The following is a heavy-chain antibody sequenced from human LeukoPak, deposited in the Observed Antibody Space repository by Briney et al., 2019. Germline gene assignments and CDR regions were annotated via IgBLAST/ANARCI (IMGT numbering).Heavy chain of an antibody. V-gene: IGHV4-59*11. J-gene: IGHJ4*02. CDR1: GGSISSHY. CDR2: IYYSGST. Sequence: SETLSLTCTVSGGSISSHYWSWIRQSPGKGLEWIGYIYYSGSTNYNPSLKSRVTISVDTSKNQFSLKLSSVTAADTAVYYCARGEAAAGTLNFDYWGQGTLVTVSS. CDR3: ARGEAAAGTLNFDY. D-gene: IGHD6-13*01.